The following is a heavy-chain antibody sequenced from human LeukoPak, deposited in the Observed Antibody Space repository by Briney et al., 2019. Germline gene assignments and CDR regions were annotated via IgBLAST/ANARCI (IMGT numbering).Heavy chain of an antibody. D-gene: IGHD3-22*01. CDR3: AKDVDGAGSGYLSGMYV. Sequence: GGSLRLSCAASGFTFSSYAMSWVRQAPGKGLEWVSAISGSGDNTYYADSVRGRFTISRDNSKNTLYLQMNSLRAEDTAVYYCAKDVDGAGSGYLSGMYVWGQGTTVTVSS. V-gene: IGHV3-23*01. CDR2: ISGSGDNT. CDR1: GFTFSSYA. J-gene: IGHJ6*02.